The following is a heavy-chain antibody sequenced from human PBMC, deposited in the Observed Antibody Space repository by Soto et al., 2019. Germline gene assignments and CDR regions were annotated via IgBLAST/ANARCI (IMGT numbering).Heavy chain of an antibody. CDR3: GRRYYETSGYPLVDI. D-gene: IGHD3-22*01. J-gene: IGHJ4*02. Sequence: PGGSLRLSCVASGFTFSHYDMNWVRQAPGKGLEWVSYISDSGSNVKYVDSLKGRVTISRDNTKNSLFLQMTYLGAEDTALYYCGRRYYETSGYPLVDIWGPGTLVTVSS. CDR2: ISDSGSNV. V-gene: IGHV3-48*03. CDR1: GFTFSHYD.